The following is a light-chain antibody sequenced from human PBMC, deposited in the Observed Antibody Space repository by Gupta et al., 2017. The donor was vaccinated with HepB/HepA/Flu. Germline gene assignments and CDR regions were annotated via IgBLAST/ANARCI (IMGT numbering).Light chain of an antibody. J-gene: IGKJ5*01. CDR1: QSISNY. V-gene: IGKV1-39*01. Sequence: DTQMTQSPSSLSASVGDRVTITCRVSQSISNYVSWYKQKPGKAPKLLIYVSSGCQDGVTSRFGGSGYGKDVPLTISRRQQEDFASYYFQVTNSNPPNTFGQGTQMEIK. CDR2: VSS. CDR3: QVTNSNPPNT.